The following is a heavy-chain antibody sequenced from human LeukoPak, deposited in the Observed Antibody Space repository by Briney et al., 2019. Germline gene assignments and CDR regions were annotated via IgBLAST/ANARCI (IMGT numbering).Heavy chain of an antibody. Sequence: PGGSLRLSCAASGFTFSSYAMSWVRQAPGKGLEWVSAISGSGGSTYYADSVKGRFTISRDNSKNTLYLQMNSLRAEDTAVYYCAKCLGHFYCSSTSCPYYYYMDVWGKGTTVTVSS. V-gene: IGHV3-23*01. D-gene: IGHD2-2*01. J-gene: IGHJ6*03. CDR2: ISGSGGST. CDR1: GFTFSSYA. CDR3: AKCLGHFYCSSTSCPYYYYMDV.